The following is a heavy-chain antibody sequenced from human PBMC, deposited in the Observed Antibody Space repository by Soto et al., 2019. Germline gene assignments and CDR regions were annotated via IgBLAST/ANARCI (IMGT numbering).Heavy chain of an antibody. J-gene: IGHJ5*02. D-gene: IGHD2-2*01. V-gene: IGHV1-24*01. CDR1: GYTLTELS. CDR3: ARVPASLDP. CDR2: FNPKSGDT. Sequence: GTSVEVACKVCGYTLTELSMHWVRQAPGKGLEWMGCFNPKSGDTIYAQKFQGRVTMTMDTSSSTAYMELNSLRSDDTAVYYCARVPASLDPWGQGTLVTVSS.